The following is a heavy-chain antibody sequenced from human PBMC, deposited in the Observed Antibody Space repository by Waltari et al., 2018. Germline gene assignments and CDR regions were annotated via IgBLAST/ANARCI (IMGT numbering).Heavy chain of an antibody. J-gene: IGHJ6*03. CDR1: GLCFGSCG. Sequence: QEQLVESGGGWVQPGRSLRLSCAASGLCFGSCGIFWVRQTPGKGLGWVAVISFDGNNKYHIESLKGRFSISRDNSKNTLFLQMNSLRPEDTAVYYCAKDRYRSSWTPSYMDVWGKGTTVTVSS. D-gene: IGHD2-2*01. V-gene: IGHV3-30*18. CDR3: AKDRYRSSWTPSYMDV. CDR2: ISFDGNNK.